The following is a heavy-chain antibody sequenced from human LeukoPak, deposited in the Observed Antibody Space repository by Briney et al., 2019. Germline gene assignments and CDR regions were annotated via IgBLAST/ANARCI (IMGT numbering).Heavy chain of an antibody. J-gene: IGHJ4*02. CDR3: ARGGVRRGYYDY. CDR2: INEDGSEK. V-gene: IGHV3-7*01. D-gene: IGHD1-14*01. CDR1: GFSFSNYW. Sequence: GGSLRLSCAASGFSFSNYWMKCVRQDPGKGLEWVANINEDGSEKYYVDSVRGRFTISRDNAKNSLYLQMNSLRTEDTAIYYCARGGVRRGYYDYWGQGTLVTVSS.